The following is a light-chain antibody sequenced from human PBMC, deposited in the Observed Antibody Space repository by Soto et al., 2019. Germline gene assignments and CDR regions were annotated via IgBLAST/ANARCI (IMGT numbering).Light chain of an antibody. CDR2: EGT. J-gene: IGLJ1*01. CDR1: SRDVGSYNL. Sequence: HSVLSPPASVSVYTGLSVTISCTGTSRDVGSYNLVSWYQQHPGNAPKLIIYEGTKRPSGVSYRFSGSKSGNTASLTISGLQEEDEGDYHCCSFAGSSTYVFGTGTKVTVL. CDR3: CSFAGSSTYV. V-gene: IGLV2-23*01.